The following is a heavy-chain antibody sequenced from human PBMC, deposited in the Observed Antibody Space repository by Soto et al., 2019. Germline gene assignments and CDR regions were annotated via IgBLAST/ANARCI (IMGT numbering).Heavy chain of an antibody. V-gene: IGHV3-23*01. D-gene: IGHD1-1*01. Sequence: PGGSLRLSCAASEFTFSNYAMSWVRQAPGKGLEWVSAISYGGGTTYYADSVKGRFTISRDNSKNTLYLQMNSLRAEDTAVYYCAKGTTGGPGGWGQGTLVTVSS. CDR3: AKGTTGGPGG. J-gene: IGHJ4*02. CDR2: ISYGGGTT. CDR1: EFTFSNYA.